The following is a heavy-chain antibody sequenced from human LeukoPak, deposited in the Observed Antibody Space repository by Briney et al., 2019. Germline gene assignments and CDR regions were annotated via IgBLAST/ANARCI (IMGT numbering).Heavy chain of an antibody. D-gene: IGHD3-3*01. J-gene: IGHJ6*03. CDR1: GGSFSGYY. CDR2: INHSGST. Sequence: PSETLSLTCAVYGGSFSGYYWSWIRQPPGKGLEWIGEINHSGSTNYNPSLKSRVTISVDTSKNQFSLKLSSVTAADTAVYYCARQSDFWSGYYPYMDVWGKGTTVTVSS. CDR3: ARQSDFWSGYYPYMDV. V-gene: IGHV4-34*01.